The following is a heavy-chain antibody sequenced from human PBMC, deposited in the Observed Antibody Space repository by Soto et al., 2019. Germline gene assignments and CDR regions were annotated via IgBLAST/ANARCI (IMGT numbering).Heavy chain of an antibody. J-gene: IGHJ6*02. V-gene: IGHV3-7*03. Sequence: LRLSCAAPGFTFSSYWMSWVRQAPGKGLEWVANIKQDGSEKYYVDSVKGRFTISRDNAKNSLYLQMNSLRAEDTAVYYCARGSYSSGWYRRNYYYGMDVWGQGTTVTVSS. CDR3: ARGSYSSGWYRRNYYYGMDV. D-gene: IGHD6-19*01. CDR2: IKQDGSEK. CDR1: GFTFSSYW.